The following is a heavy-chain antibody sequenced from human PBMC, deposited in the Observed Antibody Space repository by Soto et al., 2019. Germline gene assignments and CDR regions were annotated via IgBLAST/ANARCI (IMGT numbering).Heavy chain of an antibody. CDR2: ISYDGSNK. V-gene: IGHV3-30*18. Sequence: GGSLRLSCAASGFTFSSYGMHWVRQAPGTGLEWVAVISYDGSNKYYADSVKGRFTISRDNSKNTLYLQMNSLRAEDTAVYYCAKDRSGAAYYYYGMDVWGQGTTVTVSS. J-gene: IGHJ6*02. D-gene: IGHD2-15*01. CDR3: AKDRSGAAYYYYGMDV. CDR1: GFTFSSYG.